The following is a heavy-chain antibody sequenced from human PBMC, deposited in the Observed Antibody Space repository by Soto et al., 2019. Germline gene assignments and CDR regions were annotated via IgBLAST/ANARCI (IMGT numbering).Heavy chain of an antibody. CDR3: ARGDATKIVVTTYYGMDV. V-gene: IGHV1-69*12. J-gene: IGHJ6*02. Sequence: QVQLVQSGAEVKKPGSSLKVSCKASGGSLSNYGISWVRQAPGQGLEWMGAIIPVFGTPNYAQKFQDRVTITADESTTIVYMEVRGLTSEDTAMYYCARGDATKIVVTTYYGMDVWGQGTTVTVSS. D-gene: IGHD3-22*01. CDR1: GGSLSNYG. CDR2: IIPVFGTP.